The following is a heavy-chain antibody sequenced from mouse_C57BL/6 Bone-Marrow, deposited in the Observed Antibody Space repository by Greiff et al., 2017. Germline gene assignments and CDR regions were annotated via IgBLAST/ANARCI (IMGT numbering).Heavy chain of an antibody. V-gene: IGHV1-64*01. J-gene: IGHJ4*01. CDR1: GYTFTNYW. Sequence: VQLQQPGAELVKPGASAKLSCKASGYTFTNYWMHWVKQRPGQGLEWIGMMHPNGGSPDYNEKFKSEATLSVDKSSRTAYMELSSLTSEDSAVYYCARSYDYDDYTMDYWGQGTSVTVSS. CDR2: MHPNGGSP. CDR3: ARSYDYDDYTMDY. D-gene: IGHD2-4*01.